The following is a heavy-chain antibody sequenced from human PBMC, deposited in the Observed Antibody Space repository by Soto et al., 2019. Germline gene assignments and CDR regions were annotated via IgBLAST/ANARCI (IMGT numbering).Heavy chain of an antibody. CDR1: GFTFSSYA. Sequence: PGGSLRLSCAASGFTFSSYAMSWVRQAPGKGLEWVSAISGSGGSTYYADSVKGRFTISRDNSKNTLYLQMNSLRAEDTAVYYCAKRVSVRAVAGTGNYFDYWGQGTLVTVSS. D-gene: IGHD6-19*01. CDR3: AKRVSVRAVAGTGNYFDY. V-gene: IGHV3-23*01. CDR2: ISGSGGST. J-gene: IGHJ4*02.